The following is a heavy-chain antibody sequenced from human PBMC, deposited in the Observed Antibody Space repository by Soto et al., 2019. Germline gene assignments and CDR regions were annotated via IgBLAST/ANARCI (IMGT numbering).Heavy chain of an antibody. CDR1: GFTFRSYS. CDR3: ARGDYFDSSGPFSDAFDI. D-gene: IGHD3-22*01. CDR2: ITSSSSYI. Sequence: GGSLRLSCAASGFTFRSYSMNWVRQAPGKGLEWVSSITSSSSYIYYADSLKGRFTISRDNAKNSFFLQMNSLRAEDTAVYYCARGDYFDSSGPFSDAFDIWGRGTMVTVSS. V-gene: IGHV3-21*01. J-gene: IGHJ3*02.